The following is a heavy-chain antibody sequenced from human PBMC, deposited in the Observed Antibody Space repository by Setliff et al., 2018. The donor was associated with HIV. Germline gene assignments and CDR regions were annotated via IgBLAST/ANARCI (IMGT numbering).Heavy chain of an antibody. Sequence: ASVKVSCKASGYTFTSYDINWVRQATGQGLEWMGWMNPNSGNTGYAQKFRGRVTMTRNTSISTVYMKMTSLRSEDTAVYYCASGVGHFDTSYSEKYWGQGTLVTVSS. D-gene: IGHD3-10*01. V-gene: IGHV1-8*02. CDR1: GYTFTSYD. CDR3: ASGVGHFDTSYSEKY. CDR2: MNPNSGNT. J-gene: IGHJ4*02.